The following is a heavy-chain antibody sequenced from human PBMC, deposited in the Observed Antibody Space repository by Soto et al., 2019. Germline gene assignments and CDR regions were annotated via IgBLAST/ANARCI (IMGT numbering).Heavy chain of an antibody. D-gene: IGHD3-10*01. CDR1: GFTFSSYS. CDR3: ARNTMVRDFDAFDI. CDR2: ISSSSSTI. J-gene: IGHJ3*02. V-gene: IGHV3-48*01. Sequence: EVQLVESGGGLVQAGGSLRLSCAASGFTFSSYSMNWVRQAPGKGLEWVSYISSSSSTIYYADSVKGRFTISRDNAKNSLYLQMNSLRAEDTAVYYCARNTMVRDFDAFDIWGQGTMVTVSS.